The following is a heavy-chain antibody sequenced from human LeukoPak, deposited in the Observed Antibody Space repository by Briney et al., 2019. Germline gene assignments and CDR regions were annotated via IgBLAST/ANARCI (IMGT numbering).Heavy chain of an antibody. CDR3: AKSPYGYYDFWSGQSASPLFDY. CDR1: GGSISSGGYY. D-gene: IGHD3-3*01. CDR2: ISGSGGST. Sequence: PSETLSLTCTVSGGSISSGGYYWSWIRQAPGKGLEWVSAISGSGGSTYYADSVKGRFTISRDNSKNTLYLQMNSLRAEDTAVYYCAKSPYGYYDFWSGQSASPLFDYWGQGTLVTVSS. J-gene: IGHJ4*02. V-gene: IGHV3-23*01.